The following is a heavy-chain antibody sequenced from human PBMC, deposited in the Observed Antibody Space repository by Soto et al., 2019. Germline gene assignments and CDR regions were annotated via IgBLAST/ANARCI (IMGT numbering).Heavy chain of an antibody. V-gene: IGHV4-39*01. J-gene: IGHJ3*02. CDR2: IYYSGST. CDR3: ARPLSFSFSVTGYSSGWYFFDAFDI. Sequence: SETLSLTCTVSGGSISSSSYYWGWIRQPPGKGLEWIGSIYYSGSTYYNPSLKSRVTISVDTSKNQFSLKLSSLTAADTAVYYCARPLSFSFSVTGYSSGWYFFDAFDIWGQGTMVTVSS. CDR1: GGSISSSSYY. D-gene: IGHD6-19*01.